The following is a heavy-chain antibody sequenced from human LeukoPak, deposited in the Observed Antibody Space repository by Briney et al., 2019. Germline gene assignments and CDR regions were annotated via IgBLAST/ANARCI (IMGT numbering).Heavy chain of an antibody. CDR3: AKDGSRLGIGSWFDP. V-gene: IGHV3-30*18. Sequence: GGSLRLSCSASGFTFSSYGMHWVRQAPGKGLEWVAVISYDGSNKYYADSVKGRFTISRDNSKNTLYLQMNSLRAEDTAVYYCAKDGSRLGIGSWFDPWGQGTLVTVSS. D-gene: IGHD7-27*01. J-gene: IGHJ5*02. CDR2: ISYDGSNK. CDR1: GFTFSSYG.